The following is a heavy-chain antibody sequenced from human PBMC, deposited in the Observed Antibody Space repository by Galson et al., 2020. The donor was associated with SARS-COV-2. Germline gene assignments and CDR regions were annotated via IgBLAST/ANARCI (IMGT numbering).Heavy chain of an antibody. CDR1: GYTLTELS. Sequence: ASVKVSCKVSGYTLTELSMHWVRQAPGKGLEWMGGFDPEDGETIYAQKFQGRVTMTEDTSTDTAYMELSSLRSEDTAVYYCATAPPMVRGSWFDPWGQGTLVTVSS. J-gene: IGHJ5*02. CDR2: FDPEDGET. D-gene: IGHD3-10*01. V-gene: IGHV1-24*01. CDR3: ATAPPMVRGSWFDP.